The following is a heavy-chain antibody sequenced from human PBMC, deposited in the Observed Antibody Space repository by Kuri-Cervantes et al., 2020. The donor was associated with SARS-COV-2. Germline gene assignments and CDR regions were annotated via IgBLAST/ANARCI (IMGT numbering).Heavy chain of an antibody. J-gene: IGHJ3*02. D-gene: IGHD6-13*01. CDR2: ISSSGSTI. Sequence: GGSLRLSCAASGFTFSSYEMNWVRQAPGKGLEWVSYISSSGSTIYYADSVKGRFTISRDNAKNSLYLQMDRLRGEDTAFYYCAKDRAAAGEPGGFDMWGQGTMVTVSS. CDR3: AKDRAAAGEPGGFDM. V-gene: IGHV3-48*03. CDR1: GFTFSSYE.